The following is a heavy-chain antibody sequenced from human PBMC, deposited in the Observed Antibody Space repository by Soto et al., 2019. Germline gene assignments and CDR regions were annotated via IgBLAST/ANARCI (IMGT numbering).Heavy chain of an antibody. D-gene: IGHD7-27*01. V-gene: IGHV4-61*01. CDR1: GGSVRTGSYH. CDR2: IPNNGSP. CDR3: ARIGWGGDS. J-gene: IGHJ4*02. Sequence: LSLTCSVSGGSVRTGSYHWSWIRQPPGKGLEWIGFIPNNGSPDYNPSLKSRVVVSIDRSKNQFSLKVNSVTAADTAVYFCARIGWGGDSWGQGTLVTV.